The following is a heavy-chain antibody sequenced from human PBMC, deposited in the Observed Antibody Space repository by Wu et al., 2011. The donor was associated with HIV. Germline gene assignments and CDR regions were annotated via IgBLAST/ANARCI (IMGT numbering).Heavy chain of an antibody. CDR1: GYTFTNFG. CDR3: ARERPPDSGEYGGNLFDV. D-gene: IGHD4/OR15-4a*01. Sequence: QVQLVQSGAEVKKPGASVKVSCKASGYTFTNFGISWVRQAPGQGLEWMGWISPYDGDTKYPQKFQGRVTMTTDTSTSTAYMELRSLTSDDTAVYYCARERPPDSGEYGGNLFDVWGPRDNGHRLF. J-gene: IGHJ3*01. V-gene: IGHV1-18*01. CDR2: ISPYDGDT.